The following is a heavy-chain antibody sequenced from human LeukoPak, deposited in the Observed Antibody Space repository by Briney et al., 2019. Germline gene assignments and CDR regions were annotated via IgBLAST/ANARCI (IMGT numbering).Heavy chain of an antibody. Sequence: GGSLRLSCAASGFTFNIFWISWVRQAPGKGLEWVDNIKQDGSEKYYVDSVKGRFTISRDNARNSLYLKMNNLRAEDTAIYYCATSYDSSGNNWGQGTLVTVSS. D-gene: IGHD3-22*01. CDR1: GFTFNIFW. CDR3: ATSYDSSGNN. J-gene: IGHJ4*02. V-gene: IGHV3-7*01. CDR2: IKQDGSEK.